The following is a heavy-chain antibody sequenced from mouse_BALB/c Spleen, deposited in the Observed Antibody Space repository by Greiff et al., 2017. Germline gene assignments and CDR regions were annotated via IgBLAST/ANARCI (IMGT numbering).Heavy chain of an antibody. J-gene: IGHJ4*01. Sequence: EVKVVESGGGLVQPGGSLRLSCATSGFTFSDFYMEWVRQPPGKRLEWIAASRNKANDYTTEYSASVKGRFIVSRDTSQSILYLQMNALRAEDTAIYYSARDGYRYYAMDYWGQGTSVTVSS. V-gene: IGHV7-1*02. CDR1: GFTFSDFY. CDR3: ARDGYRYYAMDY. D-gene: IGHD2-14*01. CDR2: SRNKANDYTT.